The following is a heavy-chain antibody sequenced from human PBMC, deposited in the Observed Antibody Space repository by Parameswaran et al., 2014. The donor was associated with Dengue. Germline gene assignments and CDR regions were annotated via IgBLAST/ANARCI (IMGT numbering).Heavy chain of an antibody. J-gene: IGHJ6*02. CDR3: ARDHYYGSGSYSYYYYGMDV. Sequence: WVRQAPGQGLEWMGWISAYNGNTNYAQKLQGRVTMTTDTSTSTAYMELRSLRSDDTAVYYCARDHYYGSGSYSYYYYGMDVWGQGTTVTVSS. D-gene: IGHD3-10*01. V-gene: IGHV1-18*01. CDR2: ISAYNGNT.